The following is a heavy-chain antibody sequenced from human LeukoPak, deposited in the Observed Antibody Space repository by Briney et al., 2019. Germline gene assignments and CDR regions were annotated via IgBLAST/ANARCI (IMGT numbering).Heavy chain of an antibody. CDR2: INPNTDNDV. V-gene: IGHV1-2*02. CDR1: GYTFTGYY. Sequence: ASVKVSCNASGYTFTGYYMHWVRQAPGQGLEWMGWINPNTDNDVRYAQNFRGRITMTRDTSVSTAYMELSSLTSDDTALYYCARGGYSSSLYDIWGQGSLVTVSS. D-gene: IGHD6-13*01. J-gene: IGHJ4*02. CDR3: ARGGYSSSLYDI.